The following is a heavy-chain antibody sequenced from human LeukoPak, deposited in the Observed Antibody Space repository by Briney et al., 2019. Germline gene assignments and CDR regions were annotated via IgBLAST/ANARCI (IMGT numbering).Heavy chain of an antibody. CDR2: INPNSGDT. D-gene: IGHD2-2*01. J-gene: IGHJ4*02. V-gene: IGHV1-2*06. CDR1: GYTFTDYH. Sequence: ASVKVSCKASGYTFTDYHMHWVRQPPGQGLEWMGRINPNSGDTNYAQKFQGRVTITRDTSISTAYMELSRLRSDDTAVYYCARDYCSSTSCLFDYWGQGTLVTVSS. CDR3: ARDYCSSTSCLFDY.